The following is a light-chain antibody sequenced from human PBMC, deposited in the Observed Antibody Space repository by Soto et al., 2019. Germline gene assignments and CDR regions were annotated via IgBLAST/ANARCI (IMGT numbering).Light chain of an antibody. Sequence: EIVLTQSPATLSLSPGEGATLSCRASQSVSGYLAWYQQKPGQAPRLLIYDTSNRATGIPARFSGSGSGTDFTLTISSLEPEASEVYYCQQRSNWPSTFGGGTKVEIK. CDR1: QSVSGY. J-gene: IGKJ4*01. V-gene: IGKV3-11*01. CDR2: DTS. CDR3: QQRSNWPST.